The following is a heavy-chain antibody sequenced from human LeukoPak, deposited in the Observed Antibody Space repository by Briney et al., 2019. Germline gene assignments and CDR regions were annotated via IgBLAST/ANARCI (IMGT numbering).Heavy chain of an antibody. CDR3: ARAVVPAAYDYYYYYYGMDV. J-gene: IGHJ6*02. V-gene: IGHV1-69*02. Sequence: SVKVSCKASGGTFSSYTISWVRQAPGQGLEWMGRIIPILGIANYAQKFQGRVTITADKSTSTAYMELSSLGSEDTAVYYRARAVVPAAYDYYYYYYGMDVWGQGTTVTVSS. CDR2: IIPILGIA. D-gene: IGHD2-2*01. CDR1: GGTFSSYT.